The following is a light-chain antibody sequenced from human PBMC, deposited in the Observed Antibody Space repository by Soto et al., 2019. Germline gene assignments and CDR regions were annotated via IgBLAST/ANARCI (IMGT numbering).Light chain of an antibody. CDR2: GNS. V-gene: IGLV1-40*01. Sequence: QSVLTQPPSVSGAPGQRVTISCTGSNSNIAARYDVHWYQQLPGTAPKLLIYGNSNRPSGVPDRFSGSKSGTSASLAITGLEAEDEADYYCQSYDTSLSGFVVFGGGTKLTVL. J-gene: IGLJ2*01. CDR1: NSNIAARYD. CDR3: QSYDTSLSGFVV.